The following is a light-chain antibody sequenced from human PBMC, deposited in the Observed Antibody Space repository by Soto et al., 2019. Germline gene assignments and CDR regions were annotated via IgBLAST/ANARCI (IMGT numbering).Light chain of an antibody. V-gene: IGLV2-14*01. CDR3: SSYTSSSTRGIYV. Sequence: QSALTHPASLSWSPGQSIIISCTGTSSDVNDYNFVSWYQQHPGKAPKLMIYEVSYRPSGVSNRFSGSKSGNTASLTISGLRAEDEADYYCSSYTSSSTRGIYVFGSGTKVTVL. CDR2: EVS. J-gene: IGLJ1*01. CDR1: SSDVNDYNF.